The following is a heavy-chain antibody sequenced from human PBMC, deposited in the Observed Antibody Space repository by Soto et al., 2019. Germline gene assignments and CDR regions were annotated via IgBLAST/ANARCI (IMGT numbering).Heavy chain of an antibody. J-gene: IGHJ6*03. CDR2: INAGNGNT. D-gene: IGHD2-2*01. Sequence: ASVKVSCKASGYTFTSYAMHWVRQAPGQRLEWMGWINAGNGNTKYSQKFQGRVTITTDTSASTAYMELSSLRSEDTAVYYCARTLGYCSSTSCEPYYYYYMDVWGKGTTVTVSS. V-gene: IGHV1-3*01. CDR3: ARTLGYCSSTSCEPYYYYYMDV. CDR1: GYTFTSYA.